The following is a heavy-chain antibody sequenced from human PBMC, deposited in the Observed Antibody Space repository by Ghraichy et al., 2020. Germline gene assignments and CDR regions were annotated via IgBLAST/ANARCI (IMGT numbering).Heavy chain of an antibody. J-gene: IGHJ4*02. CDR2: TYYRSKWSN. CDR1: GDSVSSNSAA. V-gene: IGHV6-1*01. Sequence: SQTLSLTCTISGDSVSSNSAAWNWIRQSPSRGLEWLGRTYYRSKWSNDYAVSVKSRITINPDTSKNQFSLQLNSVTPEDTAVYYCARVKAAAGTFGGGWLGIDFWGQGTLVTVSS. CDR3: ARVKAAAGTFGGGWLGIDF. D-gene: IGHD6-13*01.